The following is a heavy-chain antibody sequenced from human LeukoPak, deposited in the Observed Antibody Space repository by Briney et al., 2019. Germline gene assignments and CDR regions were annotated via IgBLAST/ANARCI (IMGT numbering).Heavy chain of an antibody. V-gene: IGHV3-30*01. CDR2: ISYDGSNK. CDR1: GFTFSSYA. Sequence: QTGGSLRLSCAASGFTFSSYAMPWVRQAPGKGLEWVAVISYDGSNKYYADSVKGRFTISRDNSKNTLYLQMNSLRAEDTAVYYCARGVVVVPAAIDGDYYYYMDVWGKGTTVTVSS. CDR3: ARGVVVVPAAIDGDYYYYMDV. J-gene: IGHJ6*03. D-gene: IGHD2-2*01.